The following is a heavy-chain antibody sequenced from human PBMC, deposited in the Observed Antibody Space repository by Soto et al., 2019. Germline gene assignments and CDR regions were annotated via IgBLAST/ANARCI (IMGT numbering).Heavy chain of an antibody. CDR3: AKDLLRNWLRAPYFDY. J-gene: IGHJ4*02. V-gene: IGHV3-23*01. CDR2: ISGSGGST. D-gene: IGHD1-1*01. Sequence: GGSLRLSCAASGFPFSSYAMXWVRQAPGKGLEWVSAISGSGGSTYYADSVKGRFTISRDNSKNTLYLQMNSLRAEDTAVYYCAKDLLRNWLRAPYFDYWGQGTLVTVSS. CDR1: GFPFSSYA.